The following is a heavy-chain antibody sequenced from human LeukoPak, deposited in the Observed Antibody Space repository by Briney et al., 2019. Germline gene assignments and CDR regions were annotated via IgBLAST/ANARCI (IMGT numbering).Heavy chain of an antibody. D-gene: IGHD2-2*01. Sequence: GGSLRLSCAESGFTSSIYGMHCVCQTPGKGLERVAFIRNGGSSKYYADSVKGRFTVSRDNSKNPLYLQMISLRAEDTAVYYCAKDPRACSTISCYPAAAGFDYWGQGTLVTVSS. CDR2: IRNGGSSK. CDR1: GFTSSIYG. CDR3: AKDPRACSTISCYPAAAGFDY. J-gene: IGHJ4*02. V-gene: IGHV3-30*02.